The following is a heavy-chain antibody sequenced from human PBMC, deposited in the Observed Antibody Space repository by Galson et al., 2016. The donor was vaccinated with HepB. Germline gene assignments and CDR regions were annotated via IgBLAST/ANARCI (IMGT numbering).Heavy chain of an antibody. Sequence: SVKVSCKVSGYTLTELSMHWVRQAPGKGLEWMGGFDPEDGETIYAQKFQGRVTMTEDTSTDTAYMELSSLRSEDTAVYYCAISTRGPPRYYYFMDVWGQGTTVTVSS. V-gene: IGHV1-24*01. CDR3: AISTRGPPRYYYFMDV. J-gene: IGHJ6*02. D-gene: IGHD3-10*01. CDR2: FDPEDGET. CDR1: GYTLTELS.